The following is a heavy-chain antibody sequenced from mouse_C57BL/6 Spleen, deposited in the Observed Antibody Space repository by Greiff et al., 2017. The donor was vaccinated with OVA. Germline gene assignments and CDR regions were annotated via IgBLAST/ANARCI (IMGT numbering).Heavy chain of an antibody. Sequence: QVQLQQPGADLVKPGASVKVSCKASGYTFTNYWMHWVKQSPGQGLEWIGRIHPSDSDTNYNQKFKGKATLTVDKSSSTAYMQLSSLTSEDSAVYYCAIGVSTMVTLDYWGQGTTLTVSS. J-gene: IGHJ2*01. CDR3: AIGVSTMVTLDY. CDR1: GYTFTNYW. D-gene: IGHD2-2*01. CDR2: IHPSDSDT. V-gene: IGHV1-74*01.